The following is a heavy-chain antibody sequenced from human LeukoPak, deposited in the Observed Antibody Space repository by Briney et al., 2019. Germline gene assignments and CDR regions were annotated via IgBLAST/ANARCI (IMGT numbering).Heavy chain of an antibody. Sequence: GGSLRLSCAASGFTFSSYAMSWVRQAPGKGLEWVSAITGNGVSTFYADSVKGRFTISRDNSKNTLYLQMNSLRAEDTAVYFCAKDLRGGCSSTSCYPPGYWGQGTLVTVSS. D-gene: IGHD2-2*01. V-gene: IGHV3-23*01. J-gene: IGHJ4*02. CDR1: GFTFSSYA. CDR3: AKDLRGGCSSTSCYPPGY. CDR2: ITGNGVST.